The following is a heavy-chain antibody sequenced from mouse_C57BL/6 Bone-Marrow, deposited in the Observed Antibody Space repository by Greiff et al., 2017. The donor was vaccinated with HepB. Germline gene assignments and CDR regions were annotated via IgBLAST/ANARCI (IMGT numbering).Heavy chain of an antibody. J-gene: IGHJ1*03. D-gene: IGHD4-1*01. V-gene: IGHV1-7*01. CDR3: QLANWWYFDV. CDR1: GYTFTSYW. CDR2: INPSSGYT. Sequence: VQLQQSGAELAKPGASVKLSCKASGYTFTSYWMHWVKQRPGQGLEWIGYINPSSGYTKYNQKFKDKATLTADKSSSTAYMQLSSLTYEDSAVYYCQLANWWYFDVWGTGTTVTVSS.